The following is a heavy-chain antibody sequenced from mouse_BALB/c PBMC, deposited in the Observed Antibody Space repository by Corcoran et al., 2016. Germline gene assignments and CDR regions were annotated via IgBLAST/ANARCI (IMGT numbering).Heavy chain of an antibody. CDR3: ASLTGTGAMDY. CDR1: GYSFTDYI. J-gene: IGHJ4*01. D-gene: IGHD4-1*01. CDR2: INPYYGST. V-gene: IGHV1-39*01. Sequence: EIQLQQTGPELVKPGASVKISCKASGYSFTDYIMLWVKQSHGKSLEWIGNINPYYGSTSYNLKFKGKATLTVDKSSSTAYMQLNSLTSEDSAVYYCASLTGTGAMDYWGQGTSVTVSS.